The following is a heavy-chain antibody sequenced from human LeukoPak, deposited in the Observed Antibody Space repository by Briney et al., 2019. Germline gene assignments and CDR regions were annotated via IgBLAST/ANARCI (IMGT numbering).Heavy chain of an antibody. J-gene: IGHJ4*02. CDR3: ARGAVAGDFDY. CDR1: GFTFSNYD. CDR2: IGTAGDT. Sequence: GGSLRLSCAASGFTFSNYDMHWVRQATGKGLEWVSTIGTAGDTYYPGSVKGRFTISRENAKNSLYLRMNSLRAGDTAVYYCARGAVAGDFDYWGQGTLVTVSS. V-gene: IGHV3-13*01. D-gene: IGHD6-19*01.